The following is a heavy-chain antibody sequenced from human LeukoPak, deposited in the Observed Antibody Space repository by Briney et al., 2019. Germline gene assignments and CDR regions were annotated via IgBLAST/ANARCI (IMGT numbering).Heavy chain of an antibody. D-gene: IGHD3-3*01. V-gene: IGHV4-61*09. CDR3: ARLVLDYYYYMDV. J-gene: IGHJ6*03. CDR2: IYTSGST. CDR1: GGSISGGSYC. Sequence: PSETLSLTCTVSGGSISGGSYCWSWIRQPAGKGLEWIGHIYTSGSTNYNPSLKSRLTISVDMSKNQFSLKLSSVTAADSAVYYCARLVLDYYYYMDVWGKGTTVTISS.